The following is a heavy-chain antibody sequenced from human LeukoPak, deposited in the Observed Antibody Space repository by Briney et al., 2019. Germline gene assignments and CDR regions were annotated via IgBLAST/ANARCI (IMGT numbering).Heavy chain of an antibody. Sequence: RPGGSLRLSCAASGFTFSSYAMSWVRQAPGKGLEWVSGISGSGGSTYYADSVKGRFTISRDNSKNTLYLQMNNLRAEDTAVYYCARASSDGVIPAATSFDCWGQGTLVIVSS. D-gene: IGHD2-2*01. V-gene: IGHV3-23*01. CDR3: ARASSDGVIPAATSFDC. J-gene: IGHJ4*02. CDR2: ISGSGGST. CDR1: GFTFSSYA.